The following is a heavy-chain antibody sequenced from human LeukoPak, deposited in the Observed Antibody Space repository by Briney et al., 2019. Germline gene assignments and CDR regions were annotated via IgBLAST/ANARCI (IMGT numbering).Heavy chain of an antibody. D-gene: IGHD5-12*01. Sequence: GGSLRLSCAASGFTFSNFWMAWVRQAPGKGLEWVAHIKEDGSDKKYVDSAKGRFTISRDNPKNSLYLQMNSLRAEDTAVYYCARDIGYHTFDYWGQGGLVTVSS. J-gene: IGHJ4*02. CDR3: ARDIGYHTFDY. V-gene: IGHV3-7*05. CDR2: IKEDGSDK. CDR1: GFTFSNFW.